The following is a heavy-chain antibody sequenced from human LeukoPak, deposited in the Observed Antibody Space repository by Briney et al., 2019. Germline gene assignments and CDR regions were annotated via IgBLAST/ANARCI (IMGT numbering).Heavy chain of an antibody. V-gene: IGHV3-30*03. CDR3: ARAGNFGSGSYFRDAFDI. D-gene: IGHD3-10*01. Sequence: GRSLRLSCAASGFTFSSYGIHWVRQAPGKGLEWVAVISYDGSDKYYADSVKGRFTISRDNSKNTLYLQMNSLRAEDTALYYCARAGNFGSGSYFRDAFDIWGQGTMVTVSS. CDR2: ISYDGSDK. J-gene: IGHJ3*02. CDR1: GFTFSSYG.